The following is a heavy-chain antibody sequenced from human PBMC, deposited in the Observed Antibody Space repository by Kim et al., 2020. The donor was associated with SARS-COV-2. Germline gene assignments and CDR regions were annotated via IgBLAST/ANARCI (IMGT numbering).Heavy chain of an antibody. CDR3: AKDHPSSGWPTFDS. CDR1: GFTFSSRA. V-gene: IGHV3-23*01. Sequence: GGSLRLSCVASGFTFSSRAMSWVRQAPGKGPEWVASVNNGGNAYYADSVRGRFTVSRDITKDTLYLQMRSLRAEDSALYYCAKDHPSSGWPTFDSWGQG. CDR2: VNNGGNA. J-gene: IGHJ4*02. D-gene: IGHD6-19*01.